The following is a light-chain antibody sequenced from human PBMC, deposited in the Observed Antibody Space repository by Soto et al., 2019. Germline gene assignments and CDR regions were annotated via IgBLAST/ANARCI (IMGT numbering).Light chain of an antibody. V-gene: IGKV3D-15*01. Sequence: EIVIAQFPPTLAVSPRGRATLSCRASQSVGSDLAWYQQKPGQAPRLVIYDIFTRATGVPTRISGSGSGTEFTLTISSLQSEDFAVYYCQQYNNWPRITFGQGTRLEIK. CDR3: QQYNNWPRIT. CDR1: QSVGSD. CDR2: DIF. J-gene: IGKJ5*01.